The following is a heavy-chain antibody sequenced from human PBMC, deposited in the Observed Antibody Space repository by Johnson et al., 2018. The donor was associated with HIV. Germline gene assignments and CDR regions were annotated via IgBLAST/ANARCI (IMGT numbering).Heavy chain of an antibody. Sequence: QVQLVESGGGVVQPGRSLRLFCAVSGFPFTTYTIHWVRQAPGKGLEWVALISYDGNDKYYADSVKGRFTISRDISKSTLYLQMNSLRVEDTAMYYCARGRKDRAAVDGLDNDGFDVWGQGTMVTVSS. CDR3: ARGRKDRAAVDGLDNDGFDV. CDR2: ISYDGNDK. J-gene: IGHJ3*01. CDR1: GFPFTTYT. V-gene: IGHV3-30*04. D-gene: IGHD6-13*01.